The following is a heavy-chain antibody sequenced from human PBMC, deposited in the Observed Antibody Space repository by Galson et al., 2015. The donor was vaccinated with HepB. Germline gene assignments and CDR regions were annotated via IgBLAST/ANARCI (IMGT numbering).Heavy chain of an antibody. D-gene: IGHD4-23*01. CDR1: GFTFSSYS. Sequence: SLRLSCAAFGFTFSSYSMNWVRQAPGKGLEWVAHITYTQSIYYADSVQGRFTISRDNAKNSLFLQMNSLRAEDMAVYYCARDGGNSGYGMDVWGQGTTVTVSS. V-gene: IGHV3-48*04. CDR2: ITYTQSI. CDR3: ARDGGNSGYGMDV. J-gene: IGHJ6*02.